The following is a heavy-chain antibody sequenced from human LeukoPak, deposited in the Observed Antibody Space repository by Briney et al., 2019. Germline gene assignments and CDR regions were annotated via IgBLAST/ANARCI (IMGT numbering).Heavy chain of an antibody. V-gene: IGHV1-2*02. J-gene: IGHJ4*02. D-gene: IGHD1-26*01. CDR2: INPNSGGT. CDR1: GGTFSSYA. Sequence: ASVKVSCKASGGTFSSYAISWVRQAPGQGLEWMGWINPNSGGTNYAQKFQGRVTMTRDTSISTAYMELSRLRSDDTAVYYCARTQYSGSYSDYWGQGTLVTVSS. CDR3: ARTQYSGSYSDY.